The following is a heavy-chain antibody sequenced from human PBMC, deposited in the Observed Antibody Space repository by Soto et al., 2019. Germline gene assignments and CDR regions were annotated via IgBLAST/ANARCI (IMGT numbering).Heavy chain of an antibody. Sequence: SETLSLTCTVSGGSISSYYWSWIRQPPGKGLEWIGYIYYSGSTKYNPSIKSRVNISVETSKNQFSLKLSSVTAADTAVYYCARRYSSAFDIWGQGTMVTVSS. CDR1: GGSISSYY. D-gene: IGHD6-13*01. CDR2: IYYSGST. V-gene: IGHV4-59*08. J-gene: IGHJ3*02. CDR3: ARRYSSAFDI.